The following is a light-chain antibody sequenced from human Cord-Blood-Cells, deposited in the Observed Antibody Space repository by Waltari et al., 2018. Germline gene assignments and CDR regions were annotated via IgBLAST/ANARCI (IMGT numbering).Light chain of an antibody. V-gene: IGKV3-11*01. CDR1: QGFSSY. CDR3: QQRSNWPPLT. Sequence: EIVLTQSPATLSLSPGERATLSCRASQGFSSYLAWYQQKPGQAPRLLIYDTSNRATGIPARFSGSGSGTDFTLTISSLEPEDFAVYYCQQRSNWPPLTFGGGTKVEIK. J-gene: IGKJ4*01. CDR2: DTS.